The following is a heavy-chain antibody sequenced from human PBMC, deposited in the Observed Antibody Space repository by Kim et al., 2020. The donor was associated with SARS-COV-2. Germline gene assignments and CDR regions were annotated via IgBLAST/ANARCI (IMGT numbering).Heavy chain of an antibody. V-gene: IGHV3-7*03. Sequence: YYVDSMKGRFTSSRDNAQNSLYLQMTSLTAEDTAVYYCARTVAGRIDAFDIWGQGTMVTVSS. J-gene: IGHJ3*02. CDR3: ARTVAGRIDAFDI. D-gene: IGHD6-19*01.